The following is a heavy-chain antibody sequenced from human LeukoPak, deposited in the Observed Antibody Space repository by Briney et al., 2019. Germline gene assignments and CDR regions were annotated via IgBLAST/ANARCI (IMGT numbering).Heavy chain of an antibody. Sequence: PGGSLRLSCVVSGFTFSPYGFHWVRQAPGEGLEWVTFISKDENYKTYADSVKGRFTISRDNSRNTLYLQMNSLRPEDTAVYYCARDHCTNGVCSLDYWGQGTLVTVSS. D-gene: IGHD2-8*01. CDR2: ISKDENYK. CDR1: GFTFSPYG. CDR3: ARDHCTNGVCSLDY. J-gene: IGHJ4*02. V-gene: IGHV3-30*03.